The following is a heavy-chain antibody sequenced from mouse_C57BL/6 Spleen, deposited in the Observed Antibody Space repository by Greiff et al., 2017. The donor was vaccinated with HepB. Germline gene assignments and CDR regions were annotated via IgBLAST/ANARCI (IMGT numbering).Heavy chain of an antibody. Sequence: VKLMESGPGLVAPSQSLSITCTVSGFSLTSYGVDWVRQPPGKGLEWLGVIWGGGSTNYNSALMSRLSISKDNSTGQVFLKMNSLQTEDTAMYYWAKVDSSGYGFACWGQGTLVTVAA. CDR3: AKVDSSGYGFAC. J-gene: IGHJ3*01. CDR1: GFSLTSYG. V-gene: IGHV2-9*01. D-gene: IGHD3-2*02. CDR2: IWGGGST.